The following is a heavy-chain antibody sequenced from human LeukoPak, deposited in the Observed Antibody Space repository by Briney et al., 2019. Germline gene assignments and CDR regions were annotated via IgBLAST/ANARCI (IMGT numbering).Heavy chain of an antibody. CDR1: GFTVSSNY. CDR2: IYSGGST. V-gene: IGHV3-66*01. Sequence: GGSLRLSCAASGFTVSSNYMSWVRQAPGKGLEWVSVIYSGGSTYYADSVKGRFTISRDNSKNTLYLQMNSLRAEDTAVYYCARAQGRITMIVVPGVAAFDIWGQGTMVTVSS. D-gene: IGHD3-22*01. J-gene: IGHJ3*02. CDR3: ARAQGRITMIVVPGVAAFDI.